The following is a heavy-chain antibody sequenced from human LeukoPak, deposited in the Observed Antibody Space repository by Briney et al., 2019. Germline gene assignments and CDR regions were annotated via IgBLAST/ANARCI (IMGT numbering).Heavy chain of an antibody. Sequence: GGSLRLSCAASGFTFNNYAMSWVRQAPGQGLEWVLTIGTFGDSTYYADSVKGRFTISRDNSKSTLYLLINSLRAEDTAVYYCAKVATCTHFDYWGQGTLVTVSS. CDR1: GFTFNNYA. J-gene: IGHJ4*02. CDR3: AKVATCTHFDY. V-gene: IGHV3-23*01. CDR2: IGTFGDST.